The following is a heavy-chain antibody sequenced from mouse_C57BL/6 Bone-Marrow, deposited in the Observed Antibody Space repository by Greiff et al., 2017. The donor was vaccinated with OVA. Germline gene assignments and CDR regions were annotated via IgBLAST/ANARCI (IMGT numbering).Heavy chain of an antibody. CDR1: FYTFTSYT. CDR2: INPSSGYT. CDR3: ARGGSSPFAY. D-gene: IGHD6-1*01. J-gene: IGHJ3*01. Sequence: QVQLKQSGAALARPGASVGRGSNASFYTFTSYTMHWVKQRPGQGLEWIGYINPSSGYTKYNQKFKDKATLTADKSASTAYMQLSSLTSEDSAGYYCARGGSSPFAYWGQGTLVTVSA. V-gene: IGHV1-4*01.